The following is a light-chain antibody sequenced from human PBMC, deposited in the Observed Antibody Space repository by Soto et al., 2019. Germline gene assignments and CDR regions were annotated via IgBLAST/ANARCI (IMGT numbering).Light chain of an antibody. J-gene: IGKJ1*01. Sequence: DIQMTPSPPTLSGSLRDRVTITCRASQTISSWLAWYQQKPGKAPKLLIYAASSLQSGVPSRFSGSGSGTDFTLTTSSLQPEDFATYYCQQSYSTPRTFGQGTKVDIK. V-gene: IGKV1-39*01. CDR3: QQSYSTPRT. CDR1: QTISSW. CDR2: AAS.